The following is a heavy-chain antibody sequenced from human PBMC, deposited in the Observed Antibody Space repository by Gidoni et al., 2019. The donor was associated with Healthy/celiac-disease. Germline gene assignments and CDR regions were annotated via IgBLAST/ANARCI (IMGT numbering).Heavy chain of an antibody. J-gene: IGHJ4*02. Sequence: EVQLVESGGGLVQPGGSLRLSCAASGFTFSSYDMHWVRQATGKGLEWVSAIGTAGDTYYPGSVKGRFTISRENAKNSLYLQMNSLRAGDTAVYYCARGTREVAGTVDYWGQGTLVTVSS. CDR1: GFTFSSYD. V-gene: IGHV3-13*01. CDR2: IGTAGDT. D-gene: IGHD6-19*01. CDR3: ARGTREVAGTVDY.